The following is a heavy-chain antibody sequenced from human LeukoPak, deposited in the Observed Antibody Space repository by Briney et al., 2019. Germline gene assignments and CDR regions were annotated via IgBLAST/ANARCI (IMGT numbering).Heavy chain of an antibody. CDR3: AREVCSGGSCNVIDY. D-gene: IGHD2-15*01. CDR1: GFTFSSYE. CDR2: ISSGGSTK. Sequence: GGSPRLSCAASGFTFSSYEMNWVRQAPGKGLEWVSYISSGGSTKYYADSVKGRFTISRDNAKKSLYLQMNSLRAEFMAVYYCAREVCSGGSCNVIDYWGQGTLVTVSS. J-gene: IGHJ4*02. V-gene: IGHV3-48*03.